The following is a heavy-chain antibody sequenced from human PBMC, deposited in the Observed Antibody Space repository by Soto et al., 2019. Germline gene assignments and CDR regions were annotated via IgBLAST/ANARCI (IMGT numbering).Heavy chain of an antibody. CDR2: ISDSGGST. Sequence: GGSLRLSCAASGFTFSSYAMSWVRQAPGKGLEWVSAISDSGGSTYYADSVKGRFTISRDNSKNTLYLQMNSLRAEDTAVYYCAKDLRTSQIAAAANNWDYWGQGTLVTVSS. D-gene: IGHD6-25*01. V-gene: IGHV3-23*01. J-gene: IGHJ4*02. CDR1: GFTFSSYA. CDR3: AKDLRTSQIAAAANNWDY.